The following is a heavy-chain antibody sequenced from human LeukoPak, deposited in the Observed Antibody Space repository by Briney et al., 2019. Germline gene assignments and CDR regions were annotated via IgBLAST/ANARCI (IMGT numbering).Heavy chain of an antibody. J-gene: IGHJ4*02. D-gene: IGHD2-2*01. CDR1: GFTFSSYG. CDR3: ARGEGYCSSTSCYALDY. Sequence: GRSLRLSCAASGFTFSSYGMHWVRQAPGKGLEWVAVIWYDGSNKYYADSVKGRFTISRDNSKNTLYLQMNSLRAEDTAVYYCARGEGYCSSTSCYALDYWGQGTLVTVSS. V-gene: IGHV3-33*01. CDR2: IWYDGSNK.